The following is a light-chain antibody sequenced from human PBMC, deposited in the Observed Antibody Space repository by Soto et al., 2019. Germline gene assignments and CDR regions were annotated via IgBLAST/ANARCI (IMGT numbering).Light chain of an antibody. Sequence: EIVLTQSPGTLSLSPGDRATLSCRASQSVSDTYIAWYQQKPGQAPRLLIYGASSRATGMPDRFSGSGSGTDFTLTISRLEPEDFAVYYWQQYGSSPWTFGQGTKVEMK. J-gene: IGKJ1*01. CDR1: QSVSDTY. V-gene: IGKV3-20*01. CDR2: GAS. CDR3: QQYGSSPWT.